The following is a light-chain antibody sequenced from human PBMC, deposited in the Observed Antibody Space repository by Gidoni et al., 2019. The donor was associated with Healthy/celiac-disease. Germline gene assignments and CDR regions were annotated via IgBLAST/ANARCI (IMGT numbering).Light chain of an antibody. CDR3: QQSYSTPWT. CDR2: AAS. CDR1: QSISSS. J-gene: IGKJ1*01. Sequence: DIQMTQSPSSLSASVGDRVTITCRASQSISSSLNWYQQKPGKAPKLLIYAASSLQSVVPSRCSGRGSGTDFTLTISSLQPEEFATYYCQQSYSTPWTFGQGTKVEIK. V-gene: IGKV1-39*01.